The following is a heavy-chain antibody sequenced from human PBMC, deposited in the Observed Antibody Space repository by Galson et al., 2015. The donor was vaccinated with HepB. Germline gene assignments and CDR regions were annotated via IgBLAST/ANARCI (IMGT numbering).Heavy chain of an antibody. D-gene: IGHD3-22*01. V-gene: IGHV3-66*02. CDR3: ARDQRYYYDSSGSNYYYYGMDV. CDR2: IYSGGST. CDR1: GFTVSSNY. J-gene: IGHJ6*02. Sequence: SLRLSCAASGFTVSSNYMSWVRQAPGKGLEWVSVIYSGGSTYYADSVKGRFTISRDNSKNTLYLQMDSLRAEDTAVYYCARDQRYYYDSSGSNYYYYGMDVWGQGTTVTVSS.